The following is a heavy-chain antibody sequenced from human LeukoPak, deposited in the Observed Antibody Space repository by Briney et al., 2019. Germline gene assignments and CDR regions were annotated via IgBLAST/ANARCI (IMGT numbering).Heavy chain of an antibody. CDR2: IKQDGSEK. V-gene: IGHV3-7*01. CDR1: GFTFSSYW. CDR3: ARITMVRGRSGFDP. D-gene: IGHD3-10*01. Sequence: GGSLRLSCAASGFTFSSYWMSWVRQAPGKGLEWVANIKQDGSEKYYVDSVKGRFTISRDNAKNSLYLQMNSLRAEDTAVYYCARITMVRGRSGFDPWGQGTLVTVSS. J-gene: IGHJ5*02.